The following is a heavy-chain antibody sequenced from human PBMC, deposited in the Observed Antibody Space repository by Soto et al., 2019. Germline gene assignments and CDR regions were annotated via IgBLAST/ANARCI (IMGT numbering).Heavy chain of an antibody. CDR1: GGSISSGGYY. Sequence: PSETLSLTCTVSGGSISSGGYYWSWIRQHPGKGLEWIGYIYYSGSTYYNPSLKSRVTISVDTSKNQFSLKLSSVTAADTAVYYCARDRHSGYSSSWYLPGVYWGQGTLVTVSS. CDR2: IYYSGST. J-gene: IGHJ4*02. CDR3: ARDRHSGYSSSWYLPGVY. V-gene: IGHV4-31*03. D-gene: IGHD6-13*01.